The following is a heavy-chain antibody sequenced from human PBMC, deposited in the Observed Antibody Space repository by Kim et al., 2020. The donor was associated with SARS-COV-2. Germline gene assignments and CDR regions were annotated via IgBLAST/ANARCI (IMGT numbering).Heavy chain of an antibody. CDR1: GFTFSSYG. CDR2: IWYDGSNK. Sequence: GGSLRLSCAASGFTFSSYGMHWVRQAPGKGLEWVAVIWYDGSNKYYADSVKGRFTISRDNSKNTLYLQMNSLRAEDTAVYYCARDRYYGSGSYYNPLDYWGQGTLVTVYS. V-gene: IGHV3-33*01. CDR3: ARDRYYGSGSYYNPLDY. J-gene: IGHJ4*02. D-gene: IGHD3-10*01.